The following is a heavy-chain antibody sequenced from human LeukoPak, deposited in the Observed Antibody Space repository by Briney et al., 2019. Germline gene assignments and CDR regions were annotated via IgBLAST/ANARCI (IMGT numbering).Heavy chain of an antibody. D-gene: IGHD3-10*01. CDR2: ISSSSSYI. V-gene: IGHV3-21*01. Sequence: GGSLRLSCAASGFTFSSYGMNWVRQAPGKGLEWVSSISSSSSYIYYADSVKGRFTISRDNAKNSLYLQMNSLRAEDTTVYYCASLGWGYYYLNWGQGTLVTVSS. J-gene: IGHJ4*02. CDR1: GFTFSSYG. CDR3: ASLGWGYYYLN.